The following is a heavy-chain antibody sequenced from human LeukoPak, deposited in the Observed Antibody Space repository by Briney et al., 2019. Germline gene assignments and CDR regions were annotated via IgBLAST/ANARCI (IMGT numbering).Heavy chain of an antibody. CDR3: ARLPRLSPIRKSMSPVRGYSGYDNTHFDY. V-gene: IGHV1-18*01. CDR2: ISAYNGNT. Sequence: GALVKVSCKASGYTFTSYGISWVRQAPGQGLEWMGWISAYNGNTNYAQKLQGRVTMTTDTSTSTAYVELRSLRSDDTAVYYCARLPRLSPIRKSMSPVRGYSGYDNTHFDYWGQGTLVTVSS. CDR1: GYTFTSYG. J-gene: IGHJ4*02. D-gene: IGHD5-12*01.